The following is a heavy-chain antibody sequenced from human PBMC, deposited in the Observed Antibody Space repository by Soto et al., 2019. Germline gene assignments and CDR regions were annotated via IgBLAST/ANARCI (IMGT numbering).Heavy chain of an antibody. Sequence: GSLRLSCAASGFTFSSYSMNWVRQAPGKGLEWVSSISSSSSYIYYADSVKGRFTISRDNAKNSLYLQMNSLRAEDTAVYYCARDEYYYDSSGYRLFDYWGQGTLVTVSS. D-gene: IGHD3-22*01. V-gene: IGHV3-21*01. CDR1: GFTFSSYS. CDR3: ARDEYYYDSSGYRLFDY. CDR2: ISSSSSYI. J-gene: IGHJ4*02.